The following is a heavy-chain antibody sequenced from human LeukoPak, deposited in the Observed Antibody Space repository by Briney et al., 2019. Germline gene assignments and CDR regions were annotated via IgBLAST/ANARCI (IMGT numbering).Heavy chain of an antibody. CDR1: GFTFSSYW. CDR3: ARTVVVVVGASDYFDY. D-gene: IGHD2-2*01. CDR2: IRQDGGVK. Sequence: PGGSLRLSCAASGFTFSSYWMTWVRQAPGKGLEWVANIRQDGGVKYYMDSAKGRFTLSRDNAKSSLYLQMNSLRVEDTAMYFCARTVVVVVGASDYFDYWGQGTLVNVSS. J-gene: IGHJ4*02. V-gene: IGHV3-7*03.